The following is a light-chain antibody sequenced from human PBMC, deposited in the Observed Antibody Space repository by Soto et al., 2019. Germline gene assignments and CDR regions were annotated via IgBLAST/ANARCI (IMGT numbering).Light chain of an antibody. V-gene: IGLV2-14*01. CDR1: SSYVGGYNY. Sequence: QSALTQPASVSGSPGQSITISCTGTSSYVGGYNYVSWYQQHPGKAPKLMIYDVSNRPSGVYNRFSGSKSGNTASLTISGLQAEDEADYYCSSYTSSSTLGVFGGGTKLTVL. J-gene: IGLJ2*01. CDR2: DVS. CDR3: SSYTSSSTLGV.